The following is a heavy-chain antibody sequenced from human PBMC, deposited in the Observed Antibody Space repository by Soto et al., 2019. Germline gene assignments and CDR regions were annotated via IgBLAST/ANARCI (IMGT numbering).Heavy chain of an antibody. CDR2: ISASGRSL. Sequence: PGGSLRLSCAASGFTFSSNDMSWVRQAPGKGLEWASSISASGRSLFYADAVKGRFTISRDNSKNTLYLQMSSLTAEDTAVYYCAKGTSKLDYWGQRTLVTVSS. J-gene: IGHJ4*02. D-gene: IGHD2-2*01. CDR3: AKGTSKLDY. V-gene: IGHV3-23*01. CDR1: GFTFSSND.